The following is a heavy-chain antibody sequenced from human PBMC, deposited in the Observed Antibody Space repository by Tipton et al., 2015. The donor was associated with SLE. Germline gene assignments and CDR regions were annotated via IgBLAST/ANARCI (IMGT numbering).Heavy chain of an antibody. V-gene: IGHV5-10-1*01. CDR3: ARHGGAVGASPAANL. CDR1: GYSFTSYW. Sequence: QSGPEVKKPGESLRISCKGSGYSFTSYWISWVRQMPGKGLEWMGRIDPSDSYTNYSPSFQGHVTISVDKSISTAYLQWSSLKASDTAMYYCARHGGAVGASPAANLWGQGTLVTVSS. D-gene: IGHD1-26*01. CDR2: IDPSDSYT. J-gene: IGHJ5*02.